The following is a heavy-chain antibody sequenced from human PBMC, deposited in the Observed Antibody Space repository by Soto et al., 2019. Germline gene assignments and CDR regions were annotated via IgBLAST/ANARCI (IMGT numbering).Heavy chain of an antibody. Sequence: SETLSLTCAVSGGSISSSQWWSWVRQPPGKGLEWIGEIYHSGYTNYNPSLKSRVTVSVDKSKNQFSLKVISMTAADTAVYYCATNGYYRIDYWGLGTSVTVSS. CDR1: GGSISSSQW. CDR2: IYHSGYT. V-gene: IGHV4-4*02. D-gene: IGHD3-3*01. CDR3: ATNGYYRIDY. J-gene: IGHJ4*02.